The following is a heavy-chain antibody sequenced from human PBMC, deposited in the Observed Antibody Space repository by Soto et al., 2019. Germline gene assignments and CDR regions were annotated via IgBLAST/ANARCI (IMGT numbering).Heavy chain of an antibody. CDR3: ARGGSSGWYYFDY. Sequence: GASVKVSCKASGYTFTSYAMHWVRQAPGQRLEWMGWINAGNGNTKYSQKFQGRVTITRDTSASTAYMELSSLRSEGTAVYYCARGGSSGWYYFDYWGQGTLVTVSS. CDR2: INAGNGNT. J-gene: IGHJ4*02. D-gene: IGHD6-19*01. V-gene: IGHV1-3*01. CDR1: GYTFTSYA.